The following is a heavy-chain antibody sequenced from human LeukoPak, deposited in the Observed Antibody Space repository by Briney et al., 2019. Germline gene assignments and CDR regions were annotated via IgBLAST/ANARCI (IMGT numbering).Heavy chain of an antibody. CDR1: GGSISSYY. Sequence: SETLSLTCTVSGGSISSYYWSWIRQPPGKGLEWIGYIYYSGSTNYNPSLKSRVTISVDMSKNQFSLKLSSVTAADTAVYYCARVDGYYYDGSGFAFDIWGQGTMVTVSS. D-gene: IGHD3-22*01. J-gene: IGHJ3*02. V-gene: IGHV4-59*01. CDR2: IYYSGST. CDR3: ARVDGYYYDGSGFAFDI.